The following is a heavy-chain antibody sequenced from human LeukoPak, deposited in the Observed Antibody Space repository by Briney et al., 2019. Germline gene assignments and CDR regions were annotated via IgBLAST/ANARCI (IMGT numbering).Heavy chain of an antibody. D-gene: IGHD2-2*01. J-gene: IGHJ6*02. CDR1: GFTFSSYD. Sequence: RGSLRLSCAASGFTFSSYDMHWVRQATGKGLEWVSAIGTAGDTYYPGSVKGRFTISRENAKNSLYLQMNSLRAGDTAVYYCAREGRYCSSTSCYHYYYGMDVWGQGTTVTVSS. CDR3: AREGRYCSSTSCYHYYYGMDV. V-gene: IGHV3-13*01. CDR2: IGTAGDT.